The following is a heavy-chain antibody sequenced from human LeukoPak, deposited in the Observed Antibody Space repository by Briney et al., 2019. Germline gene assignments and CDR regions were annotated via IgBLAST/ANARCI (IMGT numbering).Heavy chain of an antibody. Sequence: PGGSLRLSCAASGITFSSYGMSWVRQAPGKGLEWVSSISSTGGTTYYADSVKGRFTISRDNSKNTLYLQMNILRAEDTAVYYCARVVFGSHYYDSSGYYGHWGQGTLVTVSS. CDR2: ISSTGGTT. CDR3: ARVVFGSHYYDSSGYYGH. CDR1: GITFSSYG. V-gene: IGHV3-23*01. J-gene: IGHJ4*02. D-gene: IGHD3-22*01.